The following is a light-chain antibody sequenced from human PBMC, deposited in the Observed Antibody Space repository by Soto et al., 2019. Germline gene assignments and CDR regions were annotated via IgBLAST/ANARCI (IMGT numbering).Light chain of an antibody. CDR1: SSDVGGYNY. J-gene: IGLJ2*01. Sequence: QSALTQPRSVSGSPGQSVTISCTGTSSDVGGYNYVSWYQQHPGKAPKFMIYDVSKRPSGVPDRFSGSKSGNTASLTISGLQAEDEADYYCCSYAGIVVFGGGTQLTVL. V-gene: IGLV2-11*01. CDR3: CSYAGIVV. CDR2: DVS.